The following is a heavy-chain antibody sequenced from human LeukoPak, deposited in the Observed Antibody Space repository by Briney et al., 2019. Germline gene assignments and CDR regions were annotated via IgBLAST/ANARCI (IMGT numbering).Heavy chain of an antibody. CDR2: VNQDGSGK. V-gene: IGHV3-7*01. J-gene: IGHJ4*02. Sequence: GGSLRLSCAASGFTFSSAWMSWVRQAPGKGLEWVANVNQDGSGKYYVDSVKGRFTISKDSAKNSLYLRMNSLRAEDTAVYYCTSANYGPAYWGQGTLVTVSS. CDR1: GFTFSSAW. D-gene: IGHD5-24*01. CDR3: TSANYGPAY.